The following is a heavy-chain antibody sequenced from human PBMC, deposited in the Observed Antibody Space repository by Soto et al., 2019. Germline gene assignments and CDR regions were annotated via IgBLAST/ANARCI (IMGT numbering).Heavy chain of an antibody. CDR2: INPNSGDT. CDR3: ARDARGTRGFDEMDI. J-gene: IGHJ6*02. Sequence: ASVKVSCKSSGCIFTGYHIHWVRQSPGRGLEWMGWINPNSGDTEYAQNFQGRVTMTRDTSFNLVYMEMSGLMSDDTAVYYCARDARGTRGFDEMDIWGQGTTVTVSS. V-gene: IGHV1-2*02. CDR1: GCIFTGYH. D-gene: IGHD3-9*01.